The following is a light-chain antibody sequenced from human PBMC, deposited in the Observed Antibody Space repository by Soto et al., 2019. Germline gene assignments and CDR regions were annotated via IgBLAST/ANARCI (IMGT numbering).Light chain of an antibody. V-gene: IGLV3-21*02. J-gene: IGLJ1*01. CDR2: DDS. CDR1: SIGGKS. Sequence: YELTQTSSVSVAPGQTARISCGGNSIGGKSVHWYQQKPGQAPVVVVYDDSDRPSGIPERFSGSNSGNTATLTISRVEAGDEADYHCQVWDDNSDHHVFGTGTKVTVL. CDR3: QVWDDNSDHHV.